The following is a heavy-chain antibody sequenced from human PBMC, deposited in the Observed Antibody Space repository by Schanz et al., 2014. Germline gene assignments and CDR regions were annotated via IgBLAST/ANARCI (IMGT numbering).Heavy chain of an antibody. CDR2: VNPSGGGT. D-gene: IGHD6-13*01. J-gene: IGHJ4*02. CDR3: ARSGSSNWYFFDY. V-gene: IGHV1-46*01. CDR1: RSTFSSYT. Sequence: QVQLIQSGAEVKKPGASVKVSCKASRSTFSSYTISWVRQVPGQGLEWMGIVNPSGGGTSYALRFQDRVTVTRDTSRSTVYMELSSLRSEDTAVYYCARSGSSNWYFFDYWGQGSLVTVSS.